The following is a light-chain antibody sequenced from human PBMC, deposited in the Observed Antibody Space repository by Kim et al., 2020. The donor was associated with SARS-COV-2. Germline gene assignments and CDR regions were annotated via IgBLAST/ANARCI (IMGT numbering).Light chain of an antibody. Sequence: GQSVAISCTGTNSDVGAYNYVSWYQQHPGKAPKLIIYELDKRPSGVPDRFSGSKSGNTASLTVSGLQAEDEADYYCSSYAGTNNVLFGGGTQLTVL. CDR1: NSDVGAYNY. CDR3: SSYAGTNNVL. V-gene: IGLV2-8*01. J-gene: IGLJ2*01. CDR2: ELD.